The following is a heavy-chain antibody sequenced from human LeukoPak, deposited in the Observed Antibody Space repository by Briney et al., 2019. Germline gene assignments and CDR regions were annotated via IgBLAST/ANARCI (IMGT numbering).Heavy chain of an antibody. J-gene: IGHJ4*02. Sequence: GGSLRLSCAASGFTFSSYAMSWVRQAPGKGLEWVSAISGSGGSTYYAGSVKGRFTISRDNSKNTLYLQMNSLRAEDTAVYYCAKGYCSSTSCYRYWGQGTLVTVSS. CDR1: GFTFSSYA. CDR2: ISGSGGST. V-gene: IGHV3-23*01. CDR3: AKGYCSSTSCYRY. D-gene: IGHD2-2*01.